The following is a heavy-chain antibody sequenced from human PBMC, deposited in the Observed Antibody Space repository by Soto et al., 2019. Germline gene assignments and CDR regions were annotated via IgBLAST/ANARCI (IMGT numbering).Heavy chain of an antibody. Sequence: QVQLVESGGGVVQPGRSLRLSCAASGFTFSSYAMHWVRQAPGKGLEWVAVISYDGRNKYYADSVKGLFTISRDNSKNTLYLQMNSMRAADTSVYSWARDGNSGSYGFFDYWGQGTLVTVAS. CDR2: ISYDGRNK. CDR1: GFTFSSYA. D-gene: IGHD1-26*01. J-gene: IGHJ4*02. CDR3: ARDGNSGSYGFFDY. V-gene: IGHV3-30*04.